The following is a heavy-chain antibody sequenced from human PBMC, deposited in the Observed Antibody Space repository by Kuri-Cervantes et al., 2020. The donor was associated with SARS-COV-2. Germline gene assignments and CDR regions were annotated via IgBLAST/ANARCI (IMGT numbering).Heavy chain of an antibody. CDR1: GFTFSSYD. CDR2: ISWNSGSI. CDR3: AKDRTTATTSFSGMDV. V-gene: IGHV3-9*01. D-gene: IGHD4-17*01. Sequence: GGSLRLSCAASGFTFSSYDMHWVRQATGKGLEWVSGISWNSGSIGYADSVKGRFTISRDNAKNSLYLQMNSLRAEDTALYYCAKDRTTATTSFSGMDVWGQGTTVTVSS. J-gene: IGHJ6*02.